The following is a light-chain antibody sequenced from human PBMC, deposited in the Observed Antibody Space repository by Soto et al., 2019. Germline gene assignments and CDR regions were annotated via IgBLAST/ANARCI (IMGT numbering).Light chain of an antibody. V-gene: IGLV2-14*01. CDR2: EVS. CDR3: ISYTSSSTLVV. CDR1: SSDVGGYNY. Sequence: QSALTQPASVSGSPGQSITISCTGTSSDVGGYNYVSWYQQHPGKAPKLMIYEVSNRPSGVSNRFSGSKSGNTASPTISGLQAEDEADYYCISYTSSSTLVVFGGGTKLTV. J-gene: IGLJ2*01.